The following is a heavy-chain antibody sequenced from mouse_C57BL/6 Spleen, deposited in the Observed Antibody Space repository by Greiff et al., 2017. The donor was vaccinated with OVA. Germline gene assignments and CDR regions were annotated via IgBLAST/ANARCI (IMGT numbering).Heavy chain of an antibody. CDR2: IDPENGDT. CDR1: GFNIKDDY. CDR3: TKRPLAMDY. V-gene: IGHV14-4*01. J-gene: IGHJ4*01. Sequence: EVKLVESGAELVRPGASVKLSCTASGFNIKDDYMHWVKQRPEQGLEWIGWIDPENGDTEYASKFQGKATIAADTSSNTAYLQLSSLTSEDTAVYYCTKRPLAMDYWGQGTSVTVSS.